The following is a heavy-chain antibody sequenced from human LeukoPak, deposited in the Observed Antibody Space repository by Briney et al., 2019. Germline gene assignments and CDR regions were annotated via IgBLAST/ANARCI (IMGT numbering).Heavy chain of an antibody. Sequence: GASVKVSCKASGYTFAGYYMHWVRQAPGQGLEWMGWINPNSGGTNYAQKFQGRVTMTRDASISTAYMELSRLRSDDTAVYYCARRPAYGGIDYWGQGTLVTVSS. CDR1: GYTFAGYY. J-gene: IGHJ4*02. CDR2: INPNSGGT. CDR3: ARRPAYGGIDY. D-gene: IGHD3-16*01. V-gene: IGHV1-2*02.